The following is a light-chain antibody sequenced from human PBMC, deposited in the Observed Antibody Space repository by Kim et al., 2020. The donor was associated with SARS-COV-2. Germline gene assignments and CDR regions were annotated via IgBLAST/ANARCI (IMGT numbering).Light chain of an antibody. J-gene: IGLJ1*01. Sequence: LGQTVMITCQGDSLRSYYASWYQQKPGQAPVLVIYSKNNRPSGFPNRFSGSSSGNTASLTITGAQAEDEADYYCNSRDSSGNHLYVFGTGTKVTVL. CDR3: NSRDSSGNHLYV. CDR1: SLRSYY. CDR2: SKN. V-gene: IGLV3-19*01.